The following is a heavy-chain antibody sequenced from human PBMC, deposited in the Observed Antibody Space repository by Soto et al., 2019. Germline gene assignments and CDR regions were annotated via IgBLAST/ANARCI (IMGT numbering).Heavy chain of an antibody. CDR2: ISDYNGNT. V-gene: IGHV1-18*01. Sequence: QVQLVQSGAEVKKPGASLKVSCKASGYTFTSYGISWVRQAPGQGLEYMGWISDYNGNTNYAQNLQDRVTMPTDTATSPAYMDLRSLRSDDTAVYYCARGGRNTAEAYCGQGTLVTVSS. J-gene: IGHJ4*02. CDR1: GYTFTSYG. CDR3: ARGGRNTAEAY. D-gene: IGHD5-18*01.